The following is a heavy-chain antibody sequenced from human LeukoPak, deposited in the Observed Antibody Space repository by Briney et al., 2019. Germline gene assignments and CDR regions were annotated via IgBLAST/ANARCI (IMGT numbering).Heavy chain of an antibody. Sequence: GASVKVSCKASGYTFTYRYLHWVRQAPGQALEWMGWITPFNGNTNYAQKFQDRVTITRDRSMSTAYMELSSLRSEDTAMYYCATTHDYGDYVHAFDIWSQGTMVTVSS. D-gene: IGHD4-17*01. CDR1: GYTFTYRY. CDR3: ATTHDYGDYVHAFDI. CDR2: ITPFNGNT. V-gene: IGHV1-45*02. J-gene: IGHJ3*02.